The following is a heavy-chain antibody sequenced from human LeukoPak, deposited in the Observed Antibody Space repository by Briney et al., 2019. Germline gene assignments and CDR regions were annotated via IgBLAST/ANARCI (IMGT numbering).Heavy chain of an antibody. CDR2: IWYDGSNK. CDR3: AKDKDVGYSYGFDY. D-gene: IGHD5-18*01. J-gene: IGHJ4*02. Sequence: GGSLRLSCAASGFTFSAYGMHWVRQAPGKGLEWVAVIWYDGSNKYYADSVKGRFTISRDNSKNTLYLQMNSLRAEDTAVHYCAKDKDVGYSYGFDYWGQGTLVTVSS. V-gene: IGHV3-33*06. CDR1: GFTFSAYG.